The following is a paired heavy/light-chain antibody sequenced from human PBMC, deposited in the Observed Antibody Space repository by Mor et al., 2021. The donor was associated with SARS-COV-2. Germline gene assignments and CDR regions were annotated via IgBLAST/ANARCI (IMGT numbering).Light chain of an antibody. CDR2: DNS. CDR3: QSYDSGLSGLNYV. J-gene: IGLJ1*01. V-gene: IGLV1-40*01. Sequence: QSVLTQPPSVSGTPGQRVTISCTGSRSNIGAGANVHWYQHLPGTAPRLLIYDNSNRPSGVPDRFSGSKSGTSASLAITGLQAEDEAAYYCQSYDSGLSGLNYVFGTGTKVTVL. CDR1: RSNIGAGAN.
Heavy chain of an antibody. CDR2: IYPGDSDT. CDR1: GYSFTSYW. CDR3: ARPAGRRYYYDSSGGPVAFDI. D-gene: IGHD3-22*01. Sequence: EVQLVQSGAEVKKPGESLKISCKGSGYSFTSYWIGWVRQMPGKGLEWMGIIYPGDSDTRYSPSFQGQVTISADKSISTAYLQWSSLKASDTAMYYCARPAGRRYYYDSSGGPVAFDIWGQGTMVTVSS. J-gene: IGHJ3*02. V-gene: IGHV5-51*01.